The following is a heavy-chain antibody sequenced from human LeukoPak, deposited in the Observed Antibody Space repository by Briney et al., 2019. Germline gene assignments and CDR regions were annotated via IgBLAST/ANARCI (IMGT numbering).Heavy chain of an antibody. CDR3: ARPRAHYYDSSAFDY. D-gene: IGHD3-22*01. V-gene: IGHV3-21*01. CDR1: GFTFSSYS. Sequence: GGSLRLSCAASGFTFSSYSMNWVRQAPGKGLEWVSSISSSSYIYYADSVKGRFTISRDNAKNSLYLQMNSLRAEDTAVYHCARPRAHYYDSSAFDYWGQGTLVTVSS. J-gene: IGHJ4*02. CDR2: ISSSSYI.